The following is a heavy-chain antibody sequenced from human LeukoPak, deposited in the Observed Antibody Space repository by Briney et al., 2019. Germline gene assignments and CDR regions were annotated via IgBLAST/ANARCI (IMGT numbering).Heavy chain of an antibody. D-gene: IGHD1-26*01. CDR1: GFTVSSNY. CDR2: IYSGGST. CDR3: ARDFTDPVGATRVYHFDY. V-gene: IGHV3-66*02. J-gene: IGHJ4*02. Sequence: GGSLRLSCAASGFTVSSNYMSWVRQAPGKGLEWVSVIYSGGSTYYADSVKGRFTISRDNSKNTLYLQMNSLRAEDTAVYYCARDFTDPVGATRVYHFDYWGQGTLVTVSS.